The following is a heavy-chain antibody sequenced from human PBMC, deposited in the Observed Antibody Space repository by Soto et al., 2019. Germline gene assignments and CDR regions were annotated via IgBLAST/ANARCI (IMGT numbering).Heavy chain of an antibody. V-gene: IGHV5-51*01. CDR2: IYPGDSDI. D-gene: IGHD6-13*01. CDR3: ARLGQQLQYYYGMDV. Sequence: GESLKISCKGSGYSFTSYWIAWVRQVPGKGLELMGVIYPGDSDIRYSPSFQGQVTISADKSISTAYLQWSSLKASDTAMYYCARLGQQLQYYYGMDVWGQGTTVTVSS. J-gene: IGHJ6*02. CDR1: GYSFTSYW.